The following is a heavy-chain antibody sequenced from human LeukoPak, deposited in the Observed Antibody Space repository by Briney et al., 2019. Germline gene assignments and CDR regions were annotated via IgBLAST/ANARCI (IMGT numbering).Heavy chain of an antibody. Sequence: GASVKVSCKASGYTFTSYGINWVRQAPGPGLEWMGGIIPFFGAANYAQRFQGRVTITADESTNTAYMELSSLRAEDTAVYYCARSSGYCRGGSCYGGGSWFDPWGQGTLVTVSS. CDR1: GYTFTSYG. D-gene: IGHD2-15*01. J-gene: IGHJ5*02. V-gene: IGHV1-69*13. CDR2: IIPFFGAA. CDR3: ARSSGYCRGGSCYGGGSWFDP.